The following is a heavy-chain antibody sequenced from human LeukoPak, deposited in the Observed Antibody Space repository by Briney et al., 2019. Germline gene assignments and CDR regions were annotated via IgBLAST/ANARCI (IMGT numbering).Heavy chain of an antibody. CDR1: GGSISSSSYY. CDR3: TWGYDSSGYPWVFDY. Sequence: SETLSLTCTVSGGSISSSSYYWGWIRQPPGKGLEWIGSIYYSGSTYYNPSLKSRVTISVDTSKNQFSLKLSSVTAADTAVYYCTWGYDSSGYPWVFDYWGQGTLVTVSS. D-gene: IGHD3-22*01. V-gene: IGHV4-39*07. J-gene: IGHJ4*02. CDR2: IYYSGST.